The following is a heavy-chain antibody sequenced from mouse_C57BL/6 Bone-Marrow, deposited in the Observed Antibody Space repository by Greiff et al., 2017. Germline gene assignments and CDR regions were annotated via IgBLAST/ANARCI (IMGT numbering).Heavy chain of an antibody. Sequence: EVQLQESGPGLVKPSQSLSLTCSVTGYSITSGYYWNWIRQFPGNNLEWMGYISYDGSNNYNPSLKNRISITRDTSKNQFFLKLNSVTTEDTAKYYGARPGHYYGSHYYYAMDYWGQGTSVTVSS. CDR2: ISYDGSN. CDR1: GYSITSGYY. V-gene: IGHV3-6*01. D-gene: IGHD1-1*01. J-gene: IGHJ4*01. CDR3: ARPGHYYGSHYYYAMDY.